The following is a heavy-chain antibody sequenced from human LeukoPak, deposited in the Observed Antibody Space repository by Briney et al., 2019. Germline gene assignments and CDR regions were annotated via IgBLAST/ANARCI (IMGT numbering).Heavy chain of an antibody. Sequence: GGSLRLSCAASGFTFDDYGMSWVRQAPGKGLEWVSGINWNGGSTGYADSVKGRFTISRDNAKNSLYLQMNSLRAEDTAVYYCAKDKVDTAMVGAYWGQGTLVTVSS. CDR2: INWNGGST. J-gene: IGHJ4*02. CDR1: GFTFDDYG. D-gene: IGHD5-18*01. CDR3: AKDKVDTAMVGAY. V-gene: IGHV3-20*04.